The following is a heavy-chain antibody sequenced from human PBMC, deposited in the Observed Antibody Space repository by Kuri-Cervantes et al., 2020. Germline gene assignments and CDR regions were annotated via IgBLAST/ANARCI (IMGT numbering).Heavy chain of an antibody. Sequence: GGSLRLSCAASGFTFSNAWMSWVRQAPGKGLEWVGRIKSKTDGGTTDYAAPVKGRFTISRDNAKNTLYLQMSSLRADDTAVYYCARILGGNNWGQGTLVTVSS. J-gene: IGHJ4*02. CDR1: GFTFSNAW. CDR3: ARILGGNN. V-gene: IGHV3-15*05. CDR2: IKSKTDGGTT. D-gene: IGHD2/OR15-2a*01.